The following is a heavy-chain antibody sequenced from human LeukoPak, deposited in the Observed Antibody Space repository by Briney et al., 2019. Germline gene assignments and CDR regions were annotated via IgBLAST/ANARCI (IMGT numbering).Heavy chain of an antibody. D-gene: IGHD5-18*01. Sequence: PETLSLTCAVYAGSFSSYYWSWSRQPPGEGREGIGEINHSGSTNYNPSLKSRVTISGDTSKNQFSLKLSSVTAADTAVYFCARVGYSYVINDWSRTGLGAYPTKYYYHMDVWGKGTSVTVSS. V-gene: IGHV4-34*01. CDR1: AGSFSSYY. CDR3: ARVGYSYVINDWSRTGLGAYPTKYYYHMDV. CDR2: INHSGST. J-gene: IGHJ6*03.